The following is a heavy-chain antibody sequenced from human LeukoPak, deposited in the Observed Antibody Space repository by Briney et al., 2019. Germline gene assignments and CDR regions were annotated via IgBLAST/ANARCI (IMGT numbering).Heavy chain of an antibody. CDR2: IIPIFGTA. V-gene: IGHV1-69*13. CDR3: ARVGHYYGSGSYYGYFDY. D-gene: IGHD3-10*01. Sequence: GASVKVSCKASGGTFSSYAISWVRQAPGQGLEWMGGIIPIFGTANYAQKFQGRVTITADESTSTAYMGLSSLRSEDTAVYYCARVGHYYGSGSYYGYFDYWGQGTLVTVSS. J-gene: IGHJ4*02. CDR1: GGTFSSYA.